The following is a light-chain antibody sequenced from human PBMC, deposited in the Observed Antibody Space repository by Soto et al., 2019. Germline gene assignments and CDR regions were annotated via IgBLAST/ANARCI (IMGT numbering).Light chain of an antibody. Sequence: DIVMTQSPDSLAVSLGERATTNCKSAQSVLYSSNNKNYLAWYHQKPGQPPKLLIYWASTRESGVPDRFSGSGSGTYFTLTISSLQAEDVAVYYCQQYYSTPRTFGQGTKVEIK. V-gene: IGKV4-1*01. CDR3: QQYYSTPRT. CDR1: QSVLYSSNNKNY. CDR2: WAS. J-gene: IGKJ1*01.